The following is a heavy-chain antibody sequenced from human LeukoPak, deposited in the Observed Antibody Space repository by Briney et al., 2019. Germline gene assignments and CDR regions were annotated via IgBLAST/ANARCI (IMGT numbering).Heavy chain of an antibody. CDR3: ARAPPGHFYFDY. Sequence: PGGSLRLSCAASAFTFSSYGMHWVRQAPGKGLEWVAVISDDGNNKHYADSVKGRFTISRDNSKNTLYLQMNSLRAEDTAVFYCARAPPGHFYFDYWGQGTLVTVSS. V-gene: IGHV3-30*03. D-gene: IGHD3-3*02. CDR1: AFTFSSYG. CDR2: ISDDGNNK. J-gene: IGHJ4*02.